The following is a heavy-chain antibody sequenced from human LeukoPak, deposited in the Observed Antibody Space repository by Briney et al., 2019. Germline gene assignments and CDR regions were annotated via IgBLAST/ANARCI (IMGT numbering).Heavy chain of an antibody. D-gene: IGHD4-23*01. CDR1: GGSFSGYY. CDR2: ISDSGST. V-gene: IGHV4-34*01. Sequence: SETLSLTCAAYGGSFSGYYWSWIRQPPGKGLEWIGEISDSGSTNYNPSLKSRVTISVDRSKNQFSLRLTSVTAADTAVYYCARGPYGGNSRWYYYYYGIDVWGQGTTVTVSS. J-gene: IGHJ6*02. CDR3: ARGPYGGNSRWYYYYYGIDV.